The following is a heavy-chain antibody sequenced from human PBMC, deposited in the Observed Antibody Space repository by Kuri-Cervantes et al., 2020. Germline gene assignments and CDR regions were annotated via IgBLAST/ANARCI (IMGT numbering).Heavy chain of an antibody. J-gene: IGHJ4*02. CDR3: AKSLEAEWELLDY. CDR1: GFTFSSYS. V-gene: IGHV3-48*02. Sequence: GESLKISCAASGFTFSSYSMNWVRQAPGKGLEWVSYISSSSSTIYYADSVKGRFTISRDNAKNSLYLQMNSLRDEDTAVYYCAKSLEAEWELLDYWGQGTLVTVSS. D-gene: IGHD1-26*01. CDR2: ISSSSSTI.